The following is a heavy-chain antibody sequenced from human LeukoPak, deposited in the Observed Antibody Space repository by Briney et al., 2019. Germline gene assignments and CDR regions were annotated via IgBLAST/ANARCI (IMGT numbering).Heavy chain of an antibody. Sequence: GGSLRLSCAASGFTFSSYSMNWVRQAPGKGLEWVSYISSSSSTIYYADSVKGRFTISRDNAKNSLYLQMNSLRAEDTAVYYCSEKARGSHTDYWGQGTLVTVSS. V-gene: IGHV3-48*01. CDR3: SEKARGSHTDY. D-gene: IGHD1-26*01. J-gene: IGHJ4*02. CDR1: GFTFSSYS. CDR2: ISSSSSTI.